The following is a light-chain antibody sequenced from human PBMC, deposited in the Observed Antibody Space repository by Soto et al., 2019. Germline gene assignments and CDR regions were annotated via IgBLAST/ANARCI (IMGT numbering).Light chain of an antibody. CDR2: EVN. CDR3: SSYAGSNNFDI. Sequence: QSVLTQPPSASGSPGQSVTISCTGTSSDVGGYNYVSWYQQHPGKAPKVMIYEVNKRPSGVPDRFSGSKSGNTASLTVSGLQAEDEANYYCSSYAGSNNFDILGGGTKVTVL. V-gene: IGLV2-8*01. CDR1: SSDVGGYNY. J-gene: IGLJ2*01.